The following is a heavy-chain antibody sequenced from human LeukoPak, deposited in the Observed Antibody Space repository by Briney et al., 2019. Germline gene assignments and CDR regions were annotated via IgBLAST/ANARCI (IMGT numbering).Heavy chain of an antibody. V-gene: IGHV3-21*01. CDR3: ARLLRYFDWLPYDAFDI. J-gene: IGHJ3*02. D-gene: IGHD3-9*01. CDR1: GFTFSSYS. Sequence: PGGSLRLSCAASGFTFSSYSMNWVRQAPGKGLEWVSSISSSSSYIYYADSVKGRFTISRDNAKNSLYLQMNSLRAEDTAVYYCARLLRYFDWLPYDAFDIWGQGTMVTVSS. CDR2: ISSSSSYI.